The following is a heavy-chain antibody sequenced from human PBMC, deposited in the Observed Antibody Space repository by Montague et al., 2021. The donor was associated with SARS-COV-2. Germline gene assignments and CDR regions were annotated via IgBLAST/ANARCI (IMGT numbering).Heavy chain of an antibody. CDR2: IYYSGST. J-gene: IGHJ6*02. D-gene: IGHD3-22*01. CDR1: GGSISSSSYY. Sequence: SETLSLTCTVSGGSISSSSYYWGWIRQPPGKGLEWIGSIYYSGSTYYNPSLKSRVTISVDTSKNQFSLKLSSVTAADTAVYYCARDTRITMKVVVQVYGMDVWGQGTAVTVSS. V-gene: IGHV4-39*07. CDR3: ARDTRITMKVVVQVYGMDV.